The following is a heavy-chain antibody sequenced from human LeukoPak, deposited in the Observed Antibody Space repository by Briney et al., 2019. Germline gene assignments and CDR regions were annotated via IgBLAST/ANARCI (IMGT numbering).Heavy chain of an antibody. J-gene: IGHJ6*02. CDR3: AKSYGSYYYYAMDV. V-gene: IGHV3-7*05. CDR1: GFTFSNYW. D-gene: IGHD4-17*01. CDR2: IKQDGSEK. Sequence: GGSLRLSCAASGFTFSNYWMSWVRQAPGKGLEWVANIKQDGSEKYYVDSVKGRFTISRDNSKNSLHLQMNSLRIEHTALYYCAKSYGSYYYYAMDVWGQGTTVTVSS.